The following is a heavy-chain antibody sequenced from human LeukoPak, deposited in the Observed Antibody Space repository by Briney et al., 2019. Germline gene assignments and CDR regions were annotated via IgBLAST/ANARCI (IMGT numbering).Heavy chain of an antibody. Sequence: SETLSLTCTVSGGSISSGSYYWSWIRQPAGKGLEWIGRIYTSGSTNYNPSLKSRVTISLDTSENHFSLKLSSVTAADTAVYYCARVTTGGYYNYWGRGTLVTVS. J-gene: IGHJ4*02. CDR1: GGSISSGSYY. V-gene: IGHV4-61*02. CDR2: IYTSGST. CDR3: ARVTTGGYYNY. D-gene: IGHD3-22*01.